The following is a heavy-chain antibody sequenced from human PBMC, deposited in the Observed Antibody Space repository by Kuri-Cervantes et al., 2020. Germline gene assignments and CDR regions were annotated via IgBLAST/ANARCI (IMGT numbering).Heavy chain of an antibody. D-gene: IGHD4-23*01. CDR3: ARVGIDYGGNSLSFSRYYYYGMDV. Sequence: SETLSLTCTVSGGSISSYYWSWIRQPPGKGLEWIGYIYYSGSTNYNPSLKSRVTISVDTSKNQFSLKLSSVTAADTAVYYCARVGIDYGGNSLSFSRYYYYGMDVWGQGTTVTVSS. CDR1: GGSISSYY. V-gene: IGHV4-59*01. CDR2: IYYSGST. J-gene: IGHJ6*02.